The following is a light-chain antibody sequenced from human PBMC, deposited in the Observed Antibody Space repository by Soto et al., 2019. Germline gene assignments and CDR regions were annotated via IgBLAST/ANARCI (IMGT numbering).Light chain of an antibody. Sequence: DIGLTQSPAFVSASLGARVTLSCRASRTIDTYLAWFQHRLGQPPRLLIFGASVRAPGVPPRFSGGGSGTEFTLTINSLRSEDFAVYFCQQYDAWPSGTFGGATKLDIK. V-gene: IGKV3-15*01. CDR3: QQYDAWPSGT. J-gene: IGKJ4*01. CDR1: RTIDTY. CDR2: GAS.